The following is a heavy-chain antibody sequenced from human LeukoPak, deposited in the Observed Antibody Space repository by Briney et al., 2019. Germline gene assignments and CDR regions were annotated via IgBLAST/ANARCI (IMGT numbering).Heavy chain of an antibody. D-gene: IGHD3-16*01. V-gene: IGHV4-59*01. Sequence: PSETLSLTCTVSSGSFTSYYWSWLRQPPGKGLEWIGYIYYSGSINYNPSLESRVTISLLASKNQFSLRLNSVTAADTAVYYCARGPGLNWFDPWGQGTPVTVSS. J-gene: IGHJ5*02. CDR2: IYYSGSI. CDR1: SGSFTSYY. CDR3: ARGPGLNWFDP.